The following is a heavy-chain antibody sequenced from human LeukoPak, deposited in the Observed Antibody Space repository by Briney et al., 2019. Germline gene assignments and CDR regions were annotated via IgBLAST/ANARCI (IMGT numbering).Heavy chain of an antibody. V-gene: IGHV3-21*01. J-gene: IGHJ4*02. CDR3: AREAETITIFGVVTNFDY. CDR1: GFTFSSYS. D-gene: IGHD3-3*01. Sequence: PGGSLRLSCAASGFTFSSYSMNWVRQAPGKGLEWVSSISSSSSYIYYADSVKGRFTISRDNAKNSLYLQMNSLRAEDTAVYYCAREAETITIFGVVTNFDYWGQGTLVTVS. CDR2: ISSSSSYI.